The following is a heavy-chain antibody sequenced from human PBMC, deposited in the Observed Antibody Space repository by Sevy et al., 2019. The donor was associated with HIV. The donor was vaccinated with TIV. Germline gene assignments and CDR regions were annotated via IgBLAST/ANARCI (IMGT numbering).Heavy chain of an antibody. D-gene: IGHD3-22*01. Sequence: GGSLRLSCAASGFTFSSYAMHWVRQAPGKGLEWVAVISYDGSNKYYADSVKGRFTISRANSKNTLYLQMNSLRAEDTAVYYCARVSRFITGRYFDYWGQGTLVTVSS. CDR2: ISYDGSNK. CDR1: GFTFSSYA. V-gene: IGHV3-30-3*01. J-gene: IGHJ4*02. CDR3: ARVSRFITGRYFDY.